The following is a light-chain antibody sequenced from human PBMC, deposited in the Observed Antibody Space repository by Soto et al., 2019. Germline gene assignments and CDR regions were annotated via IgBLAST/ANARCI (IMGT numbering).Light chain of an antibody. V-gene: IGKV1-39*01. CDR1: QSISGY. J-gene: IGKJ4*01. CDR3: QQSYSFPRT. CDR2: AAS. Sequence: IFTIPCRASQSISGYLTWYLQKPEKAPELLIYAASTLESGVPSRFSGSGSGTEFTLTISGLQSEDFATYYCQQSYSFPRTFGGGTKVDIK.